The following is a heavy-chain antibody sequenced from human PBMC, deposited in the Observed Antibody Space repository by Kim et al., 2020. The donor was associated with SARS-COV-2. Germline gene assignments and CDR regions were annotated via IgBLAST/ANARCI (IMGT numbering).Heavy chain of an antibody. J-gene: IGHJ6*02. Sequence: GGSLRLSCAASGFTFSSYAMSWVRQAPGKGLEWVSAISGSGGSTYYADSVKGRFTISRDNSKNTLYLQMNSLRAEDTAVYYCAKDGISQYDYVWGSYRSDYYYYGMDVWGQGTTVTVSS. V-gene: IGHV3-23*01. CDR3: AKDGISQYDYVWGSYRSDYYYYGMDV. D-gene: IGHD3-16*01. CDR1: GFTFSSYA. CDR2: ISGSGGST.